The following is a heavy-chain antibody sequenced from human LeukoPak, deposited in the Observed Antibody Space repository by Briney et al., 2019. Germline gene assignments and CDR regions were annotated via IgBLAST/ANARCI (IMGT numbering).Heavy chain of an antibody. Sequence: PSETLSLTCAVYGGSFSGYYWSWIRQPPGKGLEWIGEINHSGSTNYNPSLKSRVTISVDTSKNQFSLKLSSVTAADTAVYYCARLRIVVVPAAMVVNWYFDLWGRGTLVTVSS. CDR2: INHSGST. V-gene: IGHV4-34*01. CDR1: GGSFSGYY. D-gene: IGHD2-2*01. CDR3: ARLRIVVVPAAMVVNWYFDL. J-gene: IGHJ2*01.